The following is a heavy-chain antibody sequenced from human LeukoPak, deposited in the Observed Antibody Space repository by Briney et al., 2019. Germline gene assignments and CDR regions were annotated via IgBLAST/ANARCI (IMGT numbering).Heavy chain of an antibody. CDR1: GGSISSYY. J-gene: IGHJ3*02. V-gene: IGHV4-59*12. CDR2: IYYSGST. D-gene: IGHD1/OR15-1a*01. Sequence: SETLSLTCTVSGGSISSYYWSWIRQPPGKGLEWIGYIYYSGSTNYNPSLKSRVTISVDRSKNQFSLKLSSVTAADTAVYYCARVYPELEQDAFDIWGQGTMVTVSS. CDR3: ARVYPELEQDAFDI.